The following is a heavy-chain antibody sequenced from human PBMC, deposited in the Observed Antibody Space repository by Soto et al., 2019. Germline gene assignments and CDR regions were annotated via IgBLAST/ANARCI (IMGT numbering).Heavy chain of an antibody. D-gene: IGHD3-22*01. V-gene: IGHV4-4*02. CDR1: GGSISSSNW. J-gene: IGHJ6*02. CDR2: IYHSGST. CDR3: ARSPDSSGYYPRWYYYGMDV. Sequence: SETLFLTCAVSGGSISSSNWWSWVRQPPGKGLEWIGEIYHSGSTNYNPSLKSRVTISVDKSKNQFSLKLSSVTAADTAVYYCARSPDSSGYYPRWYYYGMDVWGQGTTVTVSS.